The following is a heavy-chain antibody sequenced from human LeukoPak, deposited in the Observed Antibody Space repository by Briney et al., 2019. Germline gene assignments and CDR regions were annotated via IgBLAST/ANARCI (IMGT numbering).Heavy chain of an antibody. J-gene: IGHJ4*02. Sequence: SETLSLTCTVSGYSISSAYYWGWIRQPPGKGLEWIRCIYHSGNTYYNPSLKSRVTISVDRSKNPFFLKLSSVTAADTAVYYCARGRRYYYDSRGYQYYFDYWGQGTLVTVSS. CDR2: IYHSGNT. D-gene: IGHD3-22*01. CDR1: GYSISSAYY. CDR3: ARGRRYYYDSRGYQYYFDY. V-gene: IGHV4-38-2*02.